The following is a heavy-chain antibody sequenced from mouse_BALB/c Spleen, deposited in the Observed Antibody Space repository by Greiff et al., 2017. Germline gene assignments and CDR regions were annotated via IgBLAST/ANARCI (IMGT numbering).Heavy chain of an antibody. J-gene: IGHJ4*01. CDR1: GFTFTDYY. D-gene: IGHD2-1*01. V-gene: IGHV7-3*02. CDR3: ARDEGNYYAMDY. Sequence: EVQVVESGGGLVQPGGSLRLSCATSGFTFTDYYMSWVRQPPGKALEWLGFISNKANGYTTEYSASVKGRFTNARANSQSILHLQMMTLRAEDSDASYCARDEGNYYAMDYWGQGTSVTVSA. CDR2: ISNKANGYTT.